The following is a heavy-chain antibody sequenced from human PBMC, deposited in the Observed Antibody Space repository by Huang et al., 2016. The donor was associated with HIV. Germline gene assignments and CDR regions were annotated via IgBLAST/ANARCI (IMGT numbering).Heavy chain of an antibody. D-gene: IGHD2-15*01. J-gene: IGHJ6*02. CDR1: GYTVTGYS. V-gene: IGHV1-2*02. CDR2: TNPRRGGP. Sequence: QVQLVQSGAEVKKPGASVKVSCKASGYTVTGYSRHWGIQAPGQGLVWRVWTNPRRGGPNYAQKFQGRVTMTRDTSISTAYRELSRLRSDDTAVYYCAREVVSATGYYYYGMDVWGQGTTVTVSS. CDR3: AREVVSATGYYYYGMDV.